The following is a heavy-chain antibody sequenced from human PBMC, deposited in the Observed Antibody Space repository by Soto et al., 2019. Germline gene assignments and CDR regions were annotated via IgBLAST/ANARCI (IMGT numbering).Heavy chain of an antibody. D-gene: IGHD3-3*01. CDR2: ISHSGTT. CDR3: ARGLEYYDFWSGYSDY. CDR1: GYSMKREYD. J-gene: IGHJ4*02. V-gene: IGHV4-38-2*01. Sequence: TSGTLSLTCAVSGYSMKREYDWGWIRQPPGKGLEWIGSISHSGTTYYHPSLKSRVTISLDTSKNQFSLKLSSLTAADTAVYYCARGLEYYDFWSGYSDYWGQGTLVTVSS.